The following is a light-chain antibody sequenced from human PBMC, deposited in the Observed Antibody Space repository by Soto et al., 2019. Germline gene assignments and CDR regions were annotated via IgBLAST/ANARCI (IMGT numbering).Light chain of an antibody. CDR3: QQSYSTPYT. CDR1: QSISSY. J-gene: IGKJ2*01. V-gene: IGKV1-39*01. CDR2: AAS. Sequence: DIQMAQSPSSLSASVGDRVTITCRASQSISSYLNWYQQKPGKAPTLLSYAASNLQGGVPSWFSGSGSATDFTLTISRLQPDDFATYYCQQSYSTPYTFGRGTELQIK.